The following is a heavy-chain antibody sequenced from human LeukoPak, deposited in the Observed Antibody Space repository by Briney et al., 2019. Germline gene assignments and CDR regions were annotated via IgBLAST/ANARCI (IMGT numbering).Heavy chain of an antibody. CDR3: AWMAAAYDFDY. J-gene: IGHJ4*02. CDR2: ISSSDSTI. CDR1: GFTFSDHY. V-gene: IGHV3-11*01. D-gene: IGHD6-25*01. Sequence: PGGALRLSCAASGFTFSDHYMNWIRQAPGNGLEWISYISSSDSTIYYADSVKGRFTISRDNADNSLYLHMNSLRAEDTALYYCAWMAAAYDFDYWGQGILVTVSS.